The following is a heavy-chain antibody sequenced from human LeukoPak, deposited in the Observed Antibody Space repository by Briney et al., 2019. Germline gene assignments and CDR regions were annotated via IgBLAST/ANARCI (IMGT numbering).Heavy chain of an antibody. CDR1: GITLSNYG. CDR3: AKRGVVIRVILVGFHKEAYYFDS. D-gene: IGHD3-22*01. V-gene: IGHV3-23*01. Sequence: GGSLRLSCAVSGITLSNYGMSWVRQAPGEGLEWVAGISDSGGRTNYADSVKGRFTISRDSPKNTVYLQMNSLRAEDTAVYFCAKRGVVIRVILVGFHKEAYYFDSWGQGALVTVSS. CDR2: ISDSGGRT. J-gene: IGHJ4*02.